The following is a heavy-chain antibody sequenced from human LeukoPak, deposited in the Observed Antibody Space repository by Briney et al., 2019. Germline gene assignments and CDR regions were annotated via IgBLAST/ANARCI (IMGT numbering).Heavy chain of an antibody. D-gene: IGHD2-2*02. J-gene: IGHJ6*03. CDR3: AKGGYCSSTNCYTYYYYYYMDV. V-gene: IGHV3-30*02. CDR1: GFTFSSYG. Sequence: PGGSLRLSCAASGFTFSSYGMHWVRQAPGKGLEWVAFIRYDGSDKYYADSVKGRFTISRDNSKNTLYLQMNSLRAEDTAVYYCAKGGYCSSTNCYTYYYYYYMDVWGKGTTVTVSS. CDR2: IRYDGSDK.